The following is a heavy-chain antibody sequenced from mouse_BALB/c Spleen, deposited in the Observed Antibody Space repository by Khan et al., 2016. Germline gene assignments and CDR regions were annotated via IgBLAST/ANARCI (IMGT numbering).Heavy chain of an antibody. CDR2: IRYSGST. CDR3: ASYDSSGSFFDY. Sequence: EVQLQESGPSLVKPSQTLSPTCSVTGDSITSGYWNWIRKFPGNKLEYMAYIRYSGSTYYNPSLKSRISITRDTSKNQYYLQLNSVTTEDTATYYCASYDSSGSFFDYWGQGTTLTVSS. V-gene: IGHV3-8*02. J-gene: IGHJ2*01. D-gene: IGHD3-2*01. CDR1: GDSITSGY.